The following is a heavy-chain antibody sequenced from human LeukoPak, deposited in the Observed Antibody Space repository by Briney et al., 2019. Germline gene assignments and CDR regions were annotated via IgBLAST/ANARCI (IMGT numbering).Heavy chain of an antibody. V-gene: IGHV3-11*01. CDR2: ISSSGSTI. J-gene: IGHJ4*02. CDR3: AREKYYYDSSGYYSNYFDY. Sequence: PGGSLRLSCAASGFTFSDYYMSWIRQAPGKGLEWVSYISSSGSTIYYADSVKGRITISRDNAKNSLYLQMNSLRAEDTAVYYCAREKYYYDSSGYYSNYFDYWGQGTLVTVSS. CDR1: GFTFSDYY. D-gene: IGHD3-22*01.